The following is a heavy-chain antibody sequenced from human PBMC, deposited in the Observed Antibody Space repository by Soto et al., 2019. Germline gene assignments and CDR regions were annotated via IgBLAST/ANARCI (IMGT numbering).Heavy chain of an antibody. V-gene: IGHV3-30*18. CDR2: IAYDGSNK. D-gene: IGHD2-2*01. CDR3: AKVNCISTSCYRLYNWFDP. J-gene: IGHJ5*02. CDR1: GFTFSSYG. Sequence: QVQLVESGGGVVQPGRSLRLSCVASGFTFSSYGMHWVRQAPGKGLEWVAVIAYDGSNKYYADSVKGRFTISRDNSKYTLYLQMNSLRAEDTAVYYRAKVNCISTSCYRLYNWFDPWGQGTLVTVSS.